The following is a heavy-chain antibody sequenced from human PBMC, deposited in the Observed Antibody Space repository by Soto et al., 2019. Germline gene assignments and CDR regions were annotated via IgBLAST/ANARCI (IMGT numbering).Heavy chain of an antibody. Sequence: EVHLVESGGGVAQPGRSLRLSCATSGFTFDDYAMHWVRHAPGKGLEWVSGISCNSDSTGYADSVKSRFTISRDNAKKSLFLQMNSLRSEDTAFDFCARTTWGYGEPLDSWGQGTLVTASS. CDR2: ISCNSDST. J-gene: IGHJ4*02. CDR1: GFTFDDYA. V-gene: IGHV3-9*01. CDR3: ARTTWGYGEPLDS. D-gene: IGHD4-17*01.